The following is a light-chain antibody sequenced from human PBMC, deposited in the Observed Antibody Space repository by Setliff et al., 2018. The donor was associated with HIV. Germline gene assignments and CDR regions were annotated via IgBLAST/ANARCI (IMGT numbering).Light chain of an antibody. J-gene: IGLJ1*01. CDR2: DVT. CDR3: SSFTTTTTYV. CDR1: SSDVGNYNY. Sequence: QSVLTQPASVSGSPGQSITISCTGTSSDVGNYNYVSWYQQHPGIAPKLMIYDVTNRPSGVSNRFSGSKSGNTASLTISGLQAEDEADYYCSSFTTTTTYVVGTGTKVTVL. V-gene: IGLV2-14*03.